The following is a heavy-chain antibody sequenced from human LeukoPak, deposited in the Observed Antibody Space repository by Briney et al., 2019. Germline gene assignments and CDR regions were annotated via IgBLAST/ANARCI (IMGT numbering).Heavy chain of an antibody. Sequence: SETLSLTCSVSGGSISSSAYHWSWFRQHPGKGLEWIGYIYYTGRTYYNPSLKSRVTISVDTSKNQFSLKLSSVTAADTAVYYCARDHGDYFDYWGQGTLVTVSS. J-gene: IGHJ4*02. D-gene: IGHD4-17*01. V-gene: IGHV4-31*03. CDR3: ARDHGDYFDY. CDR2: IYYTGRT. CDR1: GGSISSSAYH.